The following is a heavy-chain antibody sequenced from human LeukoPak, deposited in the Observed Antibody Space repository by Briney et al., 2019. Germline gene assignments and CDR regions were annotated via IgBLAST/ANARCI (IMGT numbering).Heavy chain of an antibody. CDR1: VGSISSGNW. CDR2: IYHSGST. D-gene: IGHD5-24*01. CDR3: ARDPRDGYAFDY. J-gene: IGHJ4*02. Sequence: SSETLSLTCAVSVGSISSGNWWSWVRQPPGKGLEWIGEIYHSGSTNYNPSLKSRVTISVDKSKNQFSLKLSSVTAADTAVYYCARDPRDGYAFDYWGQGTLVTVSS. V-gene: IGHV4-4*02.